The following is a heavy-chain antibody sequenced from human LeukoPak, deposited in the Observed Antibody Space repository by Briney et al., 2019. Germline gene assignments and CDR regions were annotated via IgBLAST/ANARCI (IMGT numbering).Heavy chain of an antibody. CDR3: ARIRFLEWLRPEYYFDY. J-gene: IGHJ4*02. V-gene: IGHV4-4*07. CDR2: IYTSGST. D-gene: IGHD3-3*01. Sequence: SETLSLTCTVSGGSISSYYWSWIRQPAGKGLEWIGRIYTSGSTNYNPSLKSRVAMSVDTSKNQFSLKLSSATAADTAVYYCARIRFLEWLRPEYYFDYWGQGTLVTVSS. CDR1: GGSISSYY.